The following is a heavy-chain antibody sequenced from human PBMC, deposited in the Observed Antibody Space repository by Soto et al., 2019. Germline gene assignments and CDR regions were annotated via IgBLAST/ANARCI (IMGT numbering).Heavy chain of an antibody. V-gene: IGHV4-59*08. Sequence: SETLSLTCTVSGGSISSYYWSWIRQPPGKGLEWIGYIYYSGSTNYNPSLKSRVTISVDTSKNQFSLKLSSVTAADTAVYYCARRFTYYDFWSGYPPYYYYYMDVWGKGTTVTVSS. CDR1: GGSISSYY. J-gene: IGHJ6*03. CDR2: IYYSGST. D-gene: IGHD3-3*01. CDR3: ARRFTYYDFWSGYPPYYYYYMDV.